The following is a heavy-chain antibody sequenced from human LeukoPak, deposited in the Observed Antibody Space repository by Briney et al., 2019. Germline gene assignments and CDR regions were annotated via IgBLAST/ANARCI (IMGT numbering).Heavy chain of an antibody. CDR1: GYTFTTYW. Sequence: GESLKISCEGSGYTFTTYWIAWVRQVSGKGLEWMGIIYPDDSGTKYSPSFQGQVTLSVDKSINPAYLQWCSLKASDTAMYYFARQAPYYLHIPGNDAFDIWGQGTMVSVSS. CDR3: ARQAPYYLHIPGNDAFDI. D-gene: IGHD3-10*01. CDR2: IYPDDSGT. J-gene: IGHJ3*02. V-gene: IGHV5-51*01.